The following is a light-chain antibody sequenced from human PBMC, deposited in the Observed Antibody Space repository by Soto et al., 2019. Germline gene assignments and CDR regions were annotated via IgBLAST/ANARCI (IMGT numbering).Light chain of an antibody. CDR1: VIGSIS. Sequence: VLTQPPSVSVAPGQTASITCGGNVIGSISVHWYQQKPGQAPVLVVFDDSDRPSGIPERFSGSNSRNTATLTISRVEAGDEADYYCQVWDSSSDHVIFGGGTKLTVL. V-gene: IGLV3-21*02. CDR3: QVWDSSSDHVI. J-gene: IGLJ2*01. CDR2: DDS.